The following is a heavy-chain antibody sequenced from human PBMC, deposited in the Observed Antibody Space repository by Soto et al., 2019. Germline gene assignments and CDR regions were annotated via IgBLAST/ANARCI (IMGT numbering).Heavy chain of an antibody. D-gene: IGHD1-26*01. J-gene: IGHJ6*03. CDR1: GFSFSDYY. CDR3: SNLAKNYYHYMDV. CDR2: ISTSGSST. Sequence: QVQLVESGGGSVRPGWSLRLSCAASGFSFSDYYMSWIRQAPGQGLEWVSLISTSGSSTDYADSVKGRFTISRNNAKNSLTLQINSLRAEDPAVYYCSNLAKNYYHYMDVWGKGTTVTVSS. V-gene: IGHV3-11*01.